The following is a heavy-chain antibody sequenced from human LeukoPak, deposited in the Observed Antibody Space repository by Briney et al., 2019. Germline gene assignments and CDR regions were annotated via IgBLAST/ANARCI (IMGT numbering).Heavy chain of an antibody. J-gene: IGHJ6*03. D-gene: IGHD3-22*01. CDR3: ARGYYYDSSGYLSALRYYYYMDV. CDR2: ISGSGGST. V-gene: IGHV3-23*01. CDR1: GFTFSIYA. Sequence: GGSLRLSCAASGFTFSIYAMSWVRQAPGKGLEWVSAISGSGGSTYYADSVKGRFTISRDNSKNTLYLQMNSLRAEDTAVYYCARGYYYDSSGYLSALRYYYYMDVGGKGTTVTISS.